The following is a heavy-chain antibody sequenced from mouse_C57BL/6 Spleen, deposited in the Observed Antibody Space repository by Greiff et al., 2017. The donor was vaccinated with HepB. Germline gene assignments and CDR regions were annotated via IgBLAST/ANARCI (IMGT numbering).Heavy chain of an antibody. D-gene: IGHD2-3*01. Sequence: EVKLMESGPELVKPGASVKISCKASGYSFTDYNMNWVKQSNGKSLEWIGVINPNYGTTSYNQKFKGKATLTVDQSSSTAYMQLNSLTSEDSAVYYCAREGYDGYSWFAYWGQGTLVTVSA. CDR2: INPNYGTT. V-gene: IGHV1-39*01. CDR3: AREGYDGYSWFAY. CDR1: GYSFTDYN. J-gene: IGHJ3*01.